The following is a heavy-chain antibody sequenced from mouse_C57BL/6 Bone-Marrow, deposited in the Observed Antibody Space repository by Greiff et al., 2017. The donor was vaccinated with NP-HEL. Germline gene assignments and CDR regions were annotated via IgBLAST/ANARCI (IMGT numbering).Heavy chain of an antibody. V-gene: IGHV1-15*01. D-gene: IGHD2-2*01. CDR3: TRRWLRDWFAY. CDR2: IDPETGGT. J-gene: IGHJ3*01. CDR1: GYTFTDYE. Sequence: QVQLKESGAELVRPGASVTLSCKASGYTFTDYEMHWVKQTPVHGLEWIGAIDPETGGTAYNQKFKGKAILTADKSSSTAYRELRSLTAEYSSVYYCTRRWLRDWFAYGGQGTLVTVSA.